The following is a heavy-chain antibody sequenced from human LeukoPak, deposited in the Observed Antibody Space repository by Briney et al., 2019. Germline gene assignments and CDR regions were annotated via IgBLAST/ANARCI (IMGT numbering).Heavy chain of an antibody. CDR1: GGSVSSSHY. J-gene: IGHJ3*01. D-gene: IGHD3-22*01. Sequence: PSETLSLTCTVSGGSVSSSHYWDWIRQPPGKGLEWIGSIYYGGSTYYNASLRSRVTTSVDTSKNQFSLKLSSVTAADTAVYYCAQSTYYYDTFVNAFDLWGQGTVVTVSS. CDR3: AQSTYYYDTFVNAFDL. CDR2: IYYGGST. V-gene: IGHV4-39*07.